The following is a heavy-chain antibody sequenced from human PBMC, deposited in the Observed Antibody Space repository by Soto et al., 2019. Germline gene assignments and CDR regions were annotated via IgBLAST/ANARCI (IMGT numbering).Heavy chain of an antibody. D-gene: IGHD1-26*01. CDR2: IDSDGSVT. CDR3: AKLGTTADY. V-gene: IGHV3-74*01. J-gene: IGHJ4*02. Sequence: GSLRLSCAASGFTFSTHWMQWVRQAPGKGLVWVSRIDSDGSVTSYADSVKGRFTISRDNAKNTLYLQMNSLRAEDTAVYYCAKLGTTADYWGQGTLVTVSS. CDR1: GFTFSTHW.